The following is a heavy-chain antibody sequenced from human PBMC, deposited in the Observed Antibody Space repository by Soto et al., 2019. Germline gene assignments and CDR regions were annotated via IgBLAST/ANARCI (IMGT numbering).Heavy chain of an antibody. J-gene: IGHJ3*02. CDR2: INHSGST. CDR3: ARGNVRHYDTLTGYYTAAFDI. CDR1: GGSFSGYY. D-gene: IGHD3-9*01. V-gene: IGHV4-34*01. Sequence: SETLSLTCAVYGGSFSGYYWSWIRQPPGKGLGWIGEINHSGSTNYNPSLKSRVTISVDTSKNQFSLKLSSVTAADTAVYYCARGNVRHYDTLTGYYTAAFDIWGQGTMVSVSS.